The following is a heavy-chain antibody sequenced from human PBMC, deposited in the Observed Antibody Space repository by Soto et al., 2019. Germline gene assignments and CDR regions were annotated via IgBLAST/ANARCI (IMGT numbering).Heavy chain of an antibody. CDR3: ARASSTVTFFDY. CDR1: GYTFTGNY. CDR2: INPNSGGT. D-gene: IGHD4-17*01. Sequence: ASVKVSCKASGYTFTGNYIRWVRQAPGQGLEWMGWINPNSGGTNYAQKFQGWVTMTRDTSISTAYMELSRLKSDDTAVYYCARASSTVTFFDYWGQGTLVTVSS. V-gene: IGHV1-2*04. J-gene: IGHJ4*02.